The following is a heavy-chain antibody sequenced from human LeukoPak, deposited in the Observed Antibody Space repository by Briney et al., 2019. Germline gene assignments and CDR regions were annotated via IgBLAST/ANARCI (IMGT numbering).Heavy chain of an antibody. J-gene: IGHJ6*03. CDR2: ISSSSSYI. Sequence: GGSLRPSCAASGFTFSSYSMNWVRQAPGKGLEWVSSISSSSSYIYYADSVKGRFTISRDNAKNSLYLQMNSLRAEDTAVYYCARYCSSTSCSSYYYYYMDVWGKGTTVTVSS. CDR1: GFTFSSYS. D-gene: IGHD2-2*01. V-gene: IGHV3-21*01. CDR3: ARYCSSTSCSSYYYYYMDV.